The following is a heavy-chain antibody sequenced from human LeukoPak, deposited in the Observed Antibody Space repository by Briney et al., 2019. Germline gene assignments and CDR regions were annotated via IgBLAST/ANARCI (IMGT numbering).Heavy chain of an antibody. CDR2: ISYSGIT. Sequence: SETPSLTCIVSGGSISSHYWRWFRQPPGKGLVWIGYISYSGITASNPPLTSRVTITVDTSKNQFSLKLTSVAVEDTAVYYCTRDRKDGYNYVDLWGQGTLVTVSS. CDR3: TRDRKDGYNYVDL. D-gene: IGHD5-24*01. J-gene: IGHJ5*02. CDR1: GGSISSHY. V-gene: IGHV4-59*11.